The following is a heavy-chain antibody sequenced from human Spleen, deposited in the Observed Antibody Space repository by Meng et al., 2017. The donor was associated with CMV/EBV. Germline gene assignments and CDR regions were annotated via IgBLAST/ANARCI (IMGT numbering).Heavy chain of an antibody. V-gene: IGHV1-46*01. D-gene: IGHD2-2*02. CDR3: ARGVPTAIRYFQH. J-gene: IGHJ1*01. Sequence: ASVKVSCKASGYTFTSYYMHWVRQAPGQGLEWMGIINPSGGSTTYAQNFQGRVTMSRDTSTSTVYMELSRLGSEDTAVYYCARGVPTAIRYFQHWGQGTLVTVSS. CDR1: GYTFTSYY. CDR2: INPSGGST.